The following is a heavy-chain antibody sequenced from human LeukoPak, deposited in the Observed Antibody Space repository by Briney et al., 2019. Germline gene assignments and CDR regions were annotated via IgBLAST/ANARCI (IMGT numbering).Heavy chain of an antibody. CDR3: ARVVAAAGTR. Sequence: ASVKVSCKASGYTFTSYGVSWVRQAPGQGLEWMGWISTYNGNTNYAQKFQGRVTMTRNTSISTAYMELSSLRSEDTAVYYCARVVAAAGTRWGQGTLVTVSS. D-gene: IGHD6-13*01. V-gene: IGHV1-18*01. CDR2: ISTYNGNT. J-gene: IGHJ4*02. CDR1: GYTFTSYG.